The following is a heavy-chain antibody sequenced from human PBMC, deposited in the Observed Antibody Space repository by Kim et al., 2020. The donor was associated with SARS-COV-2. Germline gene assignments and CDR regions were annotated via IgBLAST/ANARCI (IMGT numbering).Heavy chain of an antibody. J-gene: IGHJ6*02. V-gene: IGHV5-51*01. CDR3: ARRGSGWYNHGMDV. Sequence: PPFQGQVTISADKSISTAYLQWSSLKASDTAMYYCARRGSGWYNHGMDVWGQGTTVTVSS. D-gene: IGHD6-19*01.